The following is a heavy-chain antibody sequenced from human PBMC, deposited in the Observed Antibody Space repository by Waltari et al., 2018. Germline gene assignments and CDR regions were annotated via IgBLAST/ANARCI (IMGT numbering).Heavy chain of an antibody. CDR2: ISGRGGSP. V-gene: IGHV3-23*01. CDR3: AKGSIFIVVVPAASDF. Sequence: EVQLLESGGGLVQPGGSLRLSCAASGFTFSSYAMSWVRPAPGKGLEWVSAISGRGGSPYYADSVKGRFTISRDNSKNTLYLQMNSLRAEDTAVYYCAKGSIFIVVVPAASDFWGQGTLVTVSS. CDR1: GFTFSSYA. D-gene: IGHD2-2*01. J-gene: IGHJ4*02.